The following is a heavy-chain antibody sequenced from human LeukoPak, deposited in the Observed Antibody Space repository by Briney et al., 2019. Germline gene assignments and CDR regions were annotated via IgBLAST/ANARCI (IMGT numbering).Heavy chain of an antibody. V-gene: IGHV3-7*01. CDR3: ARELVNYGDYKSYFDY. J-gene: IGHJ4*02. D-gene: IGHD4-17*01. Sequence: PGGSLRLSCAASGFMLSTYWMTWVRQAPGKGLEWVANIKQDGNEKNYVDPVKGRFTISRDNAKSSLYLQMNSLRAEDTAVYYCARELVNYGDYKSYFDYWGQGTLVTVSS. CDR1: GFMLSTYW. CDR2: IKQDGNEK.